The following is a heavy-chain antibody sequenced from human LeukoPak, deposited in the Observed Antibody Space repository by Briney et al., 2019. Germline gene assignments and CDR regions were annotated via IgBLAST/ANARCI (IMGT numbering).Heavy chain of an antibody. J-gene: IGHJ6*03. CDR3: AKGSGWPAAKSYYMDG. Sequence: GGSLRLSCAASGFTFSSYAMSWVRQAPGKGLEWVSAISGSGGSTYYADSVKGRFTISRDNSKNTLYLQMNSLRAEDTAVYYCAKGSGWPAAKSYYMDGWGKGTTVTVSS. D-gene: IGHD6-19*01. V-gene: IGHV3-23*01. CDR1: GFTFSSYA. CDR2: ISGSGGST.